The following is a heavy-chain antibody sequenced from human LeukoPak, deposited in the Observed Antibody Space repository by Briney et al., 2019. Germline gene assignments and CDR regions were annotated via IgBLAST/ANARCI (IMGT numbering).Heavy chain of an antibody. CDR3: ASFCSGGGWVDY. D-gene: IGHD2-15*01. Sequence: GGSLRLSCAASGFTFSSYSMNWVRQAPGKGLEWVSSISSSSSYIYYADSVKGRFTISRDNAKNSLYLQMNSLRAEDTAVYYWASFCSGGGWVDYWGQGTLVTVSS. V-gene: IGHV3-21*01. CDR1: GFTFSSYS. CDR2: ISSSSSYI. J-gene: IGHJ4*02.